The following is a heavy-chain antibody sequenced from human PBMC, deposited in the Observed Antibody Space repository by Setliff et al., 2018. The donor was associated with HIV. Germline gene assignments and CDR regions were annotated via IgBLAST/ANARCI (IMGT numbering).Heavy chain of an antibody. CDR1: GGSFSGYY. Sequence: PSETLSLTCAVYGGSFSGYYWNWIRQTPGKGLEWIGYIYYSGNTYYNPSLKSRLTISLDTSKNRFSLNLTSVTAADTAVYYCARSPRVRGVMSWFDPWGHGTKVTVSS. CDR2: IYYSGNT. CDR3: ARSPRVRGVMSWFDP. J-gene: IGHJ5*02. V-gene: IGHV4-34*09. D-gene: IGHD3-10*01.